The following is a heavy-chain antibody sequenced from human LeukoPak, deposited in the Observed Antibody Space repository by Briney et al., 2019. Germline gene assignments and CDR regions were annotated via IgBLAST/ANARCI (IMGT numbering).Heavy chain of an antibody. CDR3: ARGFGVEMATSFDY. V-gene: IGHV3-30*02. CDR1: GFTFSSYA. D-gene: IGHD5-24*01. J-gene: IGHJ4*02. CDR2: IQYDGTNK. Sequence: GGSLRLSCAASGFTFSSYAMHWVRQAPGKGLEWVAFIQYDGTNKYYADSVKGRFTISRDNSKNTLYLQMNSLRAEDTAVYYCARGFGVEMATSFDYWGQGALVTVSS.